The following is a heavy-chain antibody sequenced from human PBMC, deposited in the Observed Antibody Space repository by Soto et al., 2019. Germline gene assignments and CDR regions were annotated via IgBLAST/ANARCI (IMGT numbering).Heavy chain of an antibody. V-gene: IGHV6-1*01. Sequence: QVQLQQSGPGLVKPSQTLSLTCAISGDSVSSNSVAWNWIRQSPSRGLEWLVRTYYRSKWYNDYGVTVKRRITINAHTCKHRFSLQMNSGTPEDTVVYYCARVSFKAFGIWGQGTMVTVSS. CDR2: TYYRSKWYN. CDR1: GDSVSSNSVA. CDR3: ARVSFKAFGI. J-gene: IGHJ3*02. D-gene: IGHD3-10*01.